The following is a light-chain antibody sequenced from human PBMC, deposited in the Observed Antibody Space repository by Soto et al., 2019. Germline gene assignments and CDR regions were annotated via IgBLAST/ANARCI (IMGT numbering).Light chain of an antibody. CDR2: DAS. Sequence: DIQMTQSPSTLSASVGDRVTITCRASQSISSWLDWYQQKPGKAPKLLIYDASSLESGVPSSFSGSGSGTQFTITITSLQPDDFSTYYCQQYNSSPFGRGTKLEIK. CDR3: QQYNSSP. CDR1: QSISSW. V-gene: IGKV1-5*01. J-gene: IGKJ2*01.